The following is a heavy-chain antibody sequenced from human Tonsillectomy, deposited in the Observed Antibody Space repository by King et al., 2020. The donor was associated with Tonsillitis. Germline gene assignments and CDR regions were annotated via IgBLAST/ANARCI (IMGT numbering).Heavy chain of an antibody. Sequence: VQLQESGPGLVKPSETLSLTCTVSGGSISSYYWSWIRQPPGKGLEWIGYIYDSGSTNYNPSLNSRVTISVDTSKNQFYLKLSSVTAADTAVYYCARLYSGSYSDYWGQGTLVTVSS. J-gene: IGHJ4*02. CDR3: ARLYSGSYSDY. CDR1: GGSISSYY. V-gene: IGHV4-59*01. D-gene: IGHD1-26*01. CDR2: IYDSGST.